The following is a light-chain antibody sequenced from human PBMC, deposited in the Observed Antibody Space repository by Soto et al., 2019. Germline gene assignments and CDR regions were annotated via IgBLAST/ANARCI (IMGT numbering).Light chain of an antibody. CDR3: SSYTSSSTVV. J-gene: IGLJ2*01. CDR1: SRDVGGSNS. Sequence: QSVLTQAASVSGSTGKSITISCTGTSRDVGGSNSVSWYQQHPGKAPKLLIYDVTNRPSGVSNRFSGSKSGNTASLTISGLQAEDEADYYCSSYTSSSTVVFCGGTQLTVL. CDR2: DVT. V-gene: IGLV2-14*01.